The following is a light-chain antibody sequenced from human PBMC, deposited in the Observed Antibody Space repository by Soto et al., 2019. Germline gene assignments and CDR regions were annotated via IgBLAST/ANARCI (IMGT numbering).Light chain of an antibody. Sequence: QSVLTQPASVSGSPGQSITISCTGTISDVGGYNYVSWYQQHPGKAPKLMIYDVSNRPSGVSNRLSGSKSGNTASLTISGLQAEDEADYYCSSYTSSSTPLYVFGTG. CDR1: ISDVGGYNY. V-gene: IGLV2-14*01. CDR2: DVS. CDR3: SSYTSSSTPLYV. J-gene: IGLJ1*01.